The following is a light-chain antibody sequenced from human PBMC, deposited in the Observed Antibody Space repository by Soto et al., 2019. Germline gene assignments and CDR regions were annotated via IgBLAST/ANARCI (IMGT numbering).Light chain of an antibody. Sequence: DIQMTQSPSSLSASVGDRVTITCRASQRISNYLNWYQQKPGKAPKLLIYAASSMQSGVPSRFSGSGSETDFTLTISSLQPDDSATYYCQQSFSPLWTVGQRTKVEV. CDR1: QRISNY. CDR3: QQSFSPLWT. J-gene: IGKJ1*01. CDR2: AAS. V-gene: IGKV1-39*01.